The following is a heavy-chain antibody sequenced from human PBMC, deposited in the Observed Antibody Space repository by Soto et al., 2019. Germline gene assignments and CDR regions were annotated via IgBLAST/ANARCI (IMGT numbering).Heavy chain of an antibody. CDR3: VKDVGSRHYDFTNFDS. V-gene: IGHV3-9*01. CDR1: GFIFDDYA. J-gene: IGHJ4*02. Sequence: LRLSCVASGFIFDDYAIHWVRQRPGKGLEWVAGIDWNGATIGYGDSVKGRFTLSRDNARNSVLLEMSRLRNDDSALYYCVKDVGSRHYDFTNFDSWGRGTQVTVSS. CDR2: IDWNGATI. D-gene: IGHD2-8*01.